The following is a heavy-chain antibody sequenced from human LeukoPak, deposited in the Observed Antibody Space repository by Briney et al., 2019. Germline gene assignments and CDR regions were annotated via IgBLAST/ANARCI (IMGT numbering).Heavy chain of an antibody. V-gene: IGHV3-23*01. CDR2: ISGSGGLT. J-gene: IGHJ6*02. CDR3: ARTVVVVAALYYYYYGMDV. D-gene: IGHD2-15*01. CDR1: GFTFSSYA. Sequence: PGGSLRLSCAASGFTFSSYAMSWVRQAPGKGLEWISAISGSGGLTYYADSVKGRFTISRDNSKNTPYLQMSSLRAEDTAVYYCARTVVVVAALYYYYYGMDVWGQGTTVTVSS.